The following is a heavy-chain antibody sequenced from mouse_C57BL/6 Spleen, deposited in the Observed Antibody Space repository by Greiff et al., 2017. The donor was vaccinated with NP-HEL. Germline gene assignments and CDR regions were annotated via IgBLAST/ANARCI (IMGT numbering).Heavy chain of an antibody. CDR1: GFTFSSYA. D-gene: IGHD1-1*01. J-gene: IGHJ1*03. CDR3: ASYYYGSSGYFDV. CDR2: ISDGGSYT. V-gene: IGHV5-4*01. Sequence: DVHLVESGGGLVKPGGSLKLSCAASGFTFSSYAMSWVRQTPEKRLEWVATISDGGSYTYYPDNVKGRFTISRDNAKNNLYLQMSHLKSEDTAMYYCASYYYGSSGYFDVWGTGTTVTVSS.